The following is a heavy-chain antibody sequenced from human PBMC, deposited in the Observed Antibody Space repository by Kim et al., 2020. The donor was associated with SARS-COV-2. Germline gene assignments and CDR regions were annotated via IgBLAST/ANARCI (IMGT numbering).Heavy chain of an antibody. V-gene: IGHV4-34*01. CDR3: ARGSPVTTFYHYYYGMDV. CDR1: GGSFSGHY. D-gene: IGHD4-17*01. J-gene: IGHJ6*01. CDR2: INHSGST. Sequence: SETLSLTCAVYGGSFSGHYRSWIRQPPGRGLEWIGEINHSGSTNYNPSLKSRVTISVDTSKNQFSLKLSSVTAADTAVYYCARGSPVTTFYHYYYGMDV.